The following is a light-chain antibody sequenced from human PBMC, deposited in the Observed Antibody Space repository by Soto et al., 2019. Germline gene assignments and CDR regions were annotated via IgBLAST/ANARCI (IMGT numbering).Light chain of an antibody. Sequence: QSALTQPASVSGSPGQSITISCTGTSSDVGGYNYVSWYQQHPGKAPKLMIYDVSNRPSGVSNRFSGSKSGNTASLTISGLQAEDEADYYCSSYTSCRALVFGGGTKLTVL. CDR3: SSYTSCRALV. J-gene: IGLJ2*01. CDR2: DVS. V-gene: IGLV2-14*03. CDR1: SSDVGGYNY.